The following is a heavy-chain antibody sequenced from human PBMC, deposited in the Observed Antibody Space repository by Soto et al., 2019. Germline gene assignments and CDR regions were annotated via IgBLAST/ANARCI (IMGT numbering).Heavy chain of an antibody. D-gene: IGHD5-12*01. CDR1: GGSISSYY. V-gene: IGHV4-59*01. CDR2: IYYSGST. CDR3: ARVRDGFCFDY. Sequence: PSETLSLTCTFSGGSISSYYWSWIRQPPGKGLEWIGYIYYSGSTNYNPSLKSRVTISVDTSKNQFSLKLSSVTAADTAVYYCARVRDGFCFDYWGQGTLVTVSS. J-gene: IGHJ4*02.